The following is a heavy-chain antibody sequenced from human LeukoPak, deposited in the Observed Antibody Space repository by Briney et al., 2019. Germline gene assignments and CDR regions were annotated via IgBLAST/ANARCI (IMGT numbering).Heavy chain of an antibody. CDR1: GFTFSSYE. V-gene: IGHV3-48*03. Sequence: GGSLRLSCAASGFTFSSYEMNWVRQAPGKGLEWVSYISSSGSTIYYADSVKGRFTNSRDNAKNSLYLQMNSLRAEDTAVYYCARVGYGDSLDSWGQGTLVTVSS. J-gene: IGHJ5*01. CDR2: ISSSGSTI. D-gene: IGHD4-17*01. CDR3: ARVGYGDSLDS.